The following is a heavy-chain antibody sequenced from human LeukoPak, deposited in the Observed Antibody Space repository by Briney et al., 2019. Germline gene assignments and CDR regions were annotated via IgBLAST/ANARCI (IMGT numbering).Heavy chain of an antibody. Sequence: GGSLRLSCAASGFTFSSYSMNWVRQAPGKGLEWVSSISSSSSYTYYADSVKGRFTISRDNAKNSLYLQMNSLRAEDTAVYYCARDQESGVQLWLEDYWGQGTLVTVSS. CDR1: GFTFSSYS. CDR2: ISSSSSYT. J-gene: IGHJ4*02. CDR3: ARDQESGVQLWLEDY. D-gene: IGHD5-18*01. V-gene: IGHV3-21*01.